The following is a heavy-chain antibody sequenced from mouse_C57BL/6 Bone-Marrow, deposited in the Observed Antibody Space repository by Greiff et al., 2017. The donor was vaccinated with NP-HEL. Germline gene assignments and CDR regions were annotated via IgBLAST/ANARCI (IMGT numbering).Heavy chain of an antibody. J-gene: IGHJ2*01. Sequence: QVQLQQSGPELVKPGASVKISCKASGYSFTSYYIHWVKQRPGQGLEWIGWIYPGSGNTKYNEKFKGKATLTADTSSSTAYMQLSSLTSEDSAVYYCARSRGYDYDFDYWGQGTTLTVSS. CDR3: ARSRGYDYDFDY. CDR1: GYSFTSYY. CDR2: IYPGSGNT. V-gene: IGHV1-66*01. D-gene: IGHD2-4*01.